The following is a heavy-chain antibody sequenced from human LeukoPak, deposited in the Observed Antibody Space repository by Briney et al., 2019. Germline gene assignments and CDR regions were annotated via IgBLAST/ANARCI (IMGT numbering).Heavy chain of an antibody. CDR3: ARRAGAYSHPYDY. V-gene: IGHV3-53*01. J-gene: IGHJ4*02. CDR1: GFTVSTNS. CDR2: IYSDNT. D-gene: IGHD4/OR15-4a*01. Sequence: GGSLRLSCTVSGFTVSTNSMSWFRQAPGKGLGWVSFIYSDNTHYSDSVKGRFTISRDNSKNTLYLQMNSLRAEDTAVYYCARRAGAYSHPYDYWGQGTLVTVSS.